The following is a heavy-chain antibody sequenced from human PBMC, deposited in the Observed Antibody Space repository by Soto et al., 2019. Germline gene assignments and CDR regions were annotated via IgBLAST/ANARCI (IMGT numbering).Heavy chain of an antibody. CDR2: IYYSGST. J-gene: IGHJ4*02. V-gene: IGHV4-31*03. Sequence: QVQLQESGPGLVKPSQTLSLTCTVSGGSISSGGYYWSWIRQHPGKGLEWIGYIYYSGSTYYNPSLKTRVTISVDTSKNQCSLKLSSVTAADTAVYYCARGVWCSGGSCPDYWGQGTLVTVSS. CDR3: ARGVWCSGGSCPDY. D-gene: IGHD2-15*01. CDR1: GGSISSGGYY.